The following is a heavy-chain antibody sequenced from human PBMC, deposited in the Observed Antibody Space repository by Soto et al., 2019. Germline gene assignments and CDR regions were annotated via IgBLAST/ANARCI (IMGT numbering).Heavy chain of an antibody. D-gene: IGHD6-19*01. J-gene: IGHJ3*02. CDR3: ARPSGWYPWHAFDI. CDR1: GYTFTGYY. CDR2: INPNSGGT. V-gene: IGHV1-2*04. Sequence: ASVKVSCKASGYTFTGYYMHWVRQAPGQGLEWMGWINPNSGGTNYAQKFQGWVTMTRDTSISTAYMELSRLRSDDTAMYYCARPSGWYPWHAFDIWGQGTMVTVSS.